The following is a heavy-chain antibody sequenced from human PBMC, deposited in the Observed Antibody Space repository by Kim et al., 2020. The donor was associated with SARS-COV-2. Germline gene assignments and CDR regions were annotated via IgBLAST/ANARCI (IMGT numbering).Heavy chain of an antibody. CDR3: AIENN. CDR2: NPNSGGT. J-gene: IGHJ4*02. V-gene: IGHV1-2*02. Sequence: NPNSGGTNYAQKFQGRVTMTRDTSISTAYMELSRLRSDDTAVYYCAIENNWGQGTLVTVSS.